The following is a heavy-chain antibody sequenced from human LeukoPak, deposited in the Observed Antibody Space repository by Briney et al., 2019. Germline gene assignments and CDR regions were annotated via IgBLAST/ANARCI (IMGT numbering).Heavy chain of an antibody. V-gene: IGHV1-69*04. CDR2: IIPILGIA. J-gene: IGHJ4*02. CDR3: AKSMVYARTYFDY. CDR1: GGTFSSYA. Sequence: SVKVSCKASGGTFSSYAISWVRQAPGQGLEWMGRIIPILGIANYAQKFQGRVTITADKSTSTAYMELSSLRSEDTALYYCAKSMVYARTYFDYWGQGTLVTVSS. D-gene: IGHD2-8*01.